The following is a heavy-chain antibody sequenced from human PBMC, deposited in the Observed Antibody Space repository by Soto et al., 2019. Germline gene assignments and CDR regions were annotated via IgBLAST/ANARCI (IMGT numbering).Heavy chain of an antibody. J-gene: IGHJ4*02. CDR2: IYHSGST. CDR1: GDSISSDKW. Sequence: QVQLQESGPGLVKPSGTLSLTCAVSGDSISSDKWWSWVRQPPGKGLEWIGEIYHSGSTKYTPSLKVPFIITVYTAKNQFTMKMNSLTEAEPVVYNCARGETQEQRDYWGQGTLVTVSS. V-gene: IGHV4-4*02. D-gene: IGHD6-25*01. CDR3: ARGETQEQRDY.